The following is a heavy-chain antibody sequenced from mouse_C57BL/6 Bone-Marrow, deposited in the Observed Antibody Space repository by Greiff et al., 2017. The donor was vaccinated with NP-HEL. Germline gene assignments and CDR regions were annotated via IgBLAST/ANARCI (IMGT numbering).Heavy chain of an antibody. CDR3: ARVDYDPAWFAY. J-gene: IGHJ3*01. CDR1: GYTFTSYW. D-gene: IGHD2-4*01. CDR2: IYPSDSET. V-gene: IGHV1-61*01. Sequence: QVQLQQPGAELVRPGSSVKLSCKASGYTFTSYWMDWVKQRPGQGLEWIGNIYPSDSETHYNQKFKDKATLTVDKSSSTAYMQLSSLTSEDSAVYYCARVDYDPAWFAYWGQGTLVTVSA.